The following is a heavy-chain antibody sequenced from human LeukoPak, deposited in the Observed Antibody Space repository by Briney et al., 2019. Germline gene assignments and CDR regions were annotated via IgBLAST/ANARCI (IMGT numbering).Heavy chain of an antibody. CDR3: ARHGYCTNGVCYPPDY. CDR2: IYYSGST. J-gene: IGHJ4*02. V-gene: IGHV4-39*01. Sequence: SETLSLTCTVSGGSISSSSYYWGWIRQPPGKGLEWIGSIYYSGSTYYNPSLKSRVTMSVDTSKNQFSLKLSSVTAADTAVYYCARHGYCTNGVCYPPDYWGQGTLVTVSS. CDR1: GGSISSSSYY. D-gene: IGHD2-8*01.